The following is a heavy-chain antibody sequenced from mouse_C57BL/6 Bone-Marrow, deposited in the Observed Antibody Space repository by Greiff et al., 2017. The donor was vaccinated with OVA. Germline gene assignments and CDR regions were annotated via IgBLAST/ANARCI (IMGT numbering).Heavy chain of an antibody. V-gene: IGHV5-16*01. D-gene: IGHD2-4*01. CDR1: GFIFSDYY. CDR2: INYDGSST. Sequence: EVQVVESEGGLVQPGSSMKLSCTASGFIFSDYYMAWVRQVPEKGLEWVANINYDGSSTYYLDSLKSRFIISRDNAKNILYLQMSSLKSEDTATYYCARGDYDQGYYYAMDYWGQGTSVTVSS. CDR3: ARGDYDQGYYYAMDY. J-gene: IGHJ4*01.